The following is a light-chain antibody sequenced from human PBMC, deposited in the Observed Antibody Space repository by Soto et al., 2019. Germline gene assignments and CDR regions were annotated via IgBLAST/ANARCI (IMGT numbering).Light chain of an antibody. J-gene: IGKJ1*01. CDR2: AAS. CDR3: QKYNSAPPGT. CDR1: QDISNY. Sequence: DIQMTQSPSSLSASVGDRVTITCRASQDISNYLAWYQQKPGKVPKLLIYAASTLQLGVPSRFSGSGSGTDFTLTISSLQPEDVATYYCQKYNSAPPGTFGQGTKVDIK. V-gene: IGKV1-27*01.